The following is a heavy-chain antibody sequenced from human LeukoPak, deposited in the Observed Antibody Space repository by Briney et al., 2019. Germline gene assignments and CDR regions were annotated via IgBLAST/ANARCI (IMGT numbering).Heavy chain of an antibody. V-gene: IGHV4-59*01. CDR3: ARDLGDWYFDL. Sequence: SETLSLTCTVSGGSISSYYWSWIRQPPGKGLEWLGYIYYSGSSNYNPSLKSRVTISLDTSKKQFSLKLSSVAAADTAVYYCARDLGDWYFDLWGRGTLVTVSS. D-gene: IGHD3-3*01. CDR2: IYYSGSS. J-gene: IGHJ2*01. CDR1: GGSISSYY.